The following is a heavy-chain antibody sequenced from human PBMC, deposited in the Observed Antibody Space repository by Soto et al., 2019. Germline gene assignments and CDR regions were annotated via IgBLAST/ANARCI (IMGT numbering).Heavy chain of an antibody. CDR1: GFTFSSYW. CDR2: IDRGGSDR. Sequence: EVQLVESGGGLVQPGGSLRLSCAASGFTFSSYWMSWVRQAPGKGLEWVANIDRGGSDRYYVDSVKGRFTISRDNARNSLYLQMNSLRAEDTAVYYCTRDLDTSGSAPISEYWGQGTLVTVSS. CDR3: TRDLDTSGSAPISEY. V-gene: IGHV3-7*03. J-gene: IGHJ4*02. D-gene: IGHD3-22*01.